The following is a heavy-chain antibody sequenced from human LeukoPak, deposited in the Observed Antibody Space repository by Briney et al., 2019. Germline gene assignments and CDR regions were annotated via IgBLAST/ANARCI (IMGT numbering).Heavy chain of an antibody. CDR1: GFTFSSCS. Sequence: GGSLRLSCAASGFTFSSCSMNWVRQAPGKGLEWVSSISSSSSYIYYADSVKGRFTISRDNAKNSLYLQMNSLRAEDTAVYYCARDPVTMIVVVGGPNWFDPWGQGTLVTVSS. J-gene: IGHJ5*02. CDR3: ARDPVTMIVVVGGPNWFDP. V-gene: IGHV3-21*01. CDR2: ISSSSSYI. D-gene: IGHD3-22*01.